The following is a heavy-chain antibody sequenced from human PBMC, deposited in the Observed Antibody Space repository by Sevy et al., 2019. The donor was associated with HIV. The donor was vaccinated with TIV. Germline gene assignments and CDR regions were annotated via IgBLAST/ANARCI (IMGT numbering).Heavy chain of an antibody. Sequence: SETLSLTYTVSGGSISSSSYYWGWIRQPPGNGMEWIGSIYYSGSTYYNPSLKSRVTISVDTSKNQFSLKLSSVTAADTAVYYCARDHIVLWFRESLFDYWGQGTLVTVSS. CDR1: GGSISSSSYY. V-gene: IGHV4-39*02. J-gene: IGHJ4*02. D-gene: IGHD3-10*01. CDR3: ARDHIVLWFRESLFDY. CDR2: IYYSGST.